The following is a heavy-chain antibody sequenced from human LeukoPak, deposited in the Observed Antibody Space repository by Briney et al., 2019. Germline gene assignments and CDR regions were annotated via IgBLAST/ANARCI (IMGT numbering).Heavy chain of an antibody. CDR3: ASQSSRSTVTYFDY. Sequence: ASVKVSCKAAGGSFSIYGITWVRQAPGQGLEWMGGIIPVYGTTNYAQKFQGRVTITTDESTSTAYMELSSLRSEDTAVYYCASQSSRSTVTYFDYWGQGTLVTVSS. D-gene: IGHD4-17*01. CDR2: IIPVYGTT. J-gene: IGHJ4*02. V-gene: IGHV1-69*05. CDR1: GGSFSIYG.